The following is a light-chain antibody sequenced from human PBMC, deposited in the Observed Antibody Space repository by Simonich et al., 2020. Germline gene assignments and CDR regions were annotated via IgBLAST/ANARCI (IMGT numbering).Light chain of an antibody. J-gene: IGKJ2*01. CDR1: QSVSSN. CDR2: GAS. CDR3: QQYNNWPPVT. Sequence: EIVMTQSPATLSVSPGERATLSCRPSQSVSSNLSWYQQKPGQAPRLLIYGASTRATGIPARFSGSGSGTEFTLTISSMQSEDFAVYYCQQYNNWPPVTFGQGTKLEIK. V-gene: IGKV3-15*01.